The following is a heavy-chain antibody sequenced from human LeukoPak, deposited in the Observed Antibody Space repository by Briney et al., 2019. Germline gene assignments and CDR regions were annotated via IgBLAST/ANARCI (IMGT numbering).Heavy chain of an antibody. J-gene: IGHJ4*02. V-gene: IGHV5-51*01. CDR1: GSRFTSYW. CDR3: ARHGKQLVGDY. CDR2: IYPSDSDP. Sequence: GESLEISCKGSGSRFTSYWIGWVRQVPGKDLEWMGIIYPSDSDPRYNPSFQGRVTMSADKYINTAYLQWSSLKDSDTAMYYCARHGKQLVGDYWGQGTLVTVSS. D-gene: IGHD6-13*01.